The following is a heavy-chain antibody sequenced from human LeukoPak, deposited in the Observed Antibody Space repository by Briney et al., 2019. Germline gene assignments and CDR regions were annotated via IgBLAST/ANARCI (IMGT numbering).Heavy chain of an antibody. V-gene: IGHV3-11*01. CDR1: GFTFSDYY. J-gene: IGHJ4*02. Sequence: GGSLRLSCAASGFTFSDYYMSWIRQAPGKGLEWVSYISSSGSTIYYADSVEGRFTISRDNAKNSLYLQMNSLRAEDTAVYYCARDLGSSWSQYFDYWGQGTLVTVSS. D-gene: IGHD6-13*01. CDR2: ISSSGSTI. CDR3: ARDLGSSWSQYFDY.